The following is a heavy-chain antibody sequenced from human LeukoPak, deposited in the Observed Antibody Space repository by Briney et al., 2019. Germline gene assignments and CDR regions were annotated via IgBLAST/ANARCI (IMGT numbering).Heavy chain of an antibody. CDR3: ARDRWLYYDSSGYYPRAYYFDF. Sequence: SVKVSCKACGGTFSRYATSWVPPAPGQGLEWVGGIIRIFGTANYAQTFQGRVSITTEKSTRTAYMEQCTVRYADTAVCYCARDRWLYYDSSGYYPRAYYFDFGCQGTRVIVS. CDR2: IIRIFGTA. CDR1: GGTFSRYA. D-gene: IGHD3-22*01. J-gene: IGHJ4*02. V-gene: IGHV1-69*05.